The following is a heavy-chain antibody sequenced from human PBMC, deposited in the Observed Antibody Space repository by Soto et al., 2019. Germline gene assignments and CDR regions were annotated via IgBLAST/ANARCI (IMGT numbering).Heavy chain of an antibody. D-gene: IGHD2-21*02. J-gene: IGHJ6*03. CDR2: IIPILGIA. CDR1: GGTFSSYT. CDR3: ASGDFGATYYYYYMDV. Sequence: SVKVSCKASGGTFSSYTISWVRQAPGQGLEWMGRIIPILGIANYAQKFQGRVTITADKSTSTAYMELSSLRSEDSAVYYCASGDFGATYYYYYMDVWGKGTTVTVSS. V-gene: IGHV1-69*02.